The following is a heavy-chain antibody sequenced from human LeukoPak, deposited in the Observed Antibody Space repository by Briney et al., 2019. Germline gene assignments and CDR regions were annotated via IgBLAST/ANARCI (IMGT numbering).Heavy chain of an antibody. CDR3: ARDPGYGSGSYSPGDAFDI. Sequence: GGSLRLSCAASGFTFSSYAMHWVRQASGKGLEWVAVISYDGSNKYYADSVKGRFTISRDNSKNTLYLQMNSLRAEDTAVYYCARDPGYGSGSYSPGDAFDIWGQGTMVTVSS. V-gene: IGHV3-30-3*01. CDR1: GFTFSSYA. D-gene: IGHD3-10*01. CDR2: ISYDGSNK. J-gene: IGHJ3*02.